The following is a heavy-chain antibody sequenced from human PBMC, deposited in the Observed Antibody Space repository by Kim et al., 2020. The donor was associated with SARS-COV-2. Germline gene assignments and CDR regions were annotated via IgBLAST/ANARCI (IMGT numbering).Heavy chain of an antibody. CDR3: ARGLVGSTTAFDF. D-gene: IGHD1-26*01. J-gene: IGHJ4*02. Sequence: PDPGRGRFTISRDNSKNPLHLQMNSLRADDTAVYFCARGLVGSTTAFDFWGQGTLVTVSS. V-gene: IGHV3-53*01.